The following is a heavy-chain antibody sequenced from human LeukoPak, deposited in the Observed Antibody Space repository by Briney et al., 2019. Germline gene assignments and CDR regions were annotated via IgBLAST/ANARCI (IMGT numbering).Heavy chain of an antibody. CDR2: MNPNSGNT. J-gene: IGHJ6*03. V-gene: IGHV1-8*01. Sequence: ASVKVSRKASGYTFTSYDINWVRQATGRGLEWMGWMNPNSGNTGYAQKFQGRVTMTRNTSISTAYMELSSLRSEDTAVYYCARGQSSGWYFYYYYYMDVWGKGTTVTISS. CDR1: GYTFTSYD. CDR3: ARGQSSGWYFYYYYYMDV. D-gene: IGHD6-19*01.